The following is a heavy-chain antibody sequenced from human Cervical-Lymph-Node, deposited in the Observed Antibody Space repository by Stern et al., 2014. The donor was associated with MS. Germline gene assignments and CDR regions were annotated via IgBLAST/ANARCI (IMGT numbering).Heavy chain of an antibody. V-gene: IGHV3-30*09. D-gene: IGHD3-22*01. J-gene: IGHJ4*02. Sequence: VQLEESGGGVVKPGRSLRLSCAASGFTFSSYAMHWVRQAPGKGLEWVAGISVDGSNKYYADSVKGRFAISRDNSKNTLYLQMNSLRAEDTAVYYCARDPRLFGSSGYLDYWGQGTLVTVSS. CDR1: GFTFSSYA. CDR2: ISVDGSNK. CDR3: ARDPRLFGSSGYLDY.